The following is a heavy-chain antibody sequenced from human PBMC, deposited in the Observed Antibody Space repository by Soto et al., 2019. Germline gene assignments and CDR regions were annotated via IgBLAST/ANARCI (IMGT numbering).Heavy chain of an antibody. CDR1: GGTFSSYA. J-gene: IGHJ6*02. CDR2: IIPIFGTA. V-gene: IGHV1-69*12. CDR3: ARHGLRAARRDYYDDGMDV. D-gene: IGHD6-6*01. Sequence: QVLLVQSGAEVKKPGSSVKVSCKASGGTFSSYAISWVRQAPGQALEWMGGIIPIFGTANYAQKFQGRVTITADESTSTAYMDVSSLRSEDTAVYYCARHGLRAARRDYYDDGMDVWGQGTTVTVSS.